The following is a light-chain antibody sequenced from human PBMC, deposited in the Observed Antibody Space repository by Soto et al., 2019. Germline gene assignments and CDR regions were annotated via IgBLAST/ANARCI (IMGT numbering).Light chain of an antibody. CDR3: QHYASSWWM. CDR2: GAS. J-gene: IGKJ1*01. V-gene: IGKV3-20*01. Sequence: EVVLTQSPGTLSLSPGERATLSCRASQTVGSSYIAWYQQKPGQTPRLLIYGASSRATGVPDRFSGSGSGTDFTLTISRLEAEDFALYYCQHYASSWWMFGQGTKVDIK. CDR1: QTVGSSY.